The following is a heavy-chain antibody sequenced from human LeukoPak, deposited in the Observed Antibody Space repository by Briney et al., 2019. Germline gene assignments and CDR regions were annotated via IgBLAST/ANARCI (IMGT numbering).Heavy chain of an antibody. CDR2: INHSGST. V-gene: IGHV4-34*01. Sequence: SETLSLTCAVYGGPFSGYYWSWIRQPPGKGLEWIGEINHSGSTYYNPSLKSRVTISVDTSKNQLSLKLSSATAADTAVYYCARKRSGWFGELLPYYFDYWGQGTLVTVSS. D-gene: IGHD3-10*01. J-gene: IGHJ4*02. CDR1: GGPFSGYY. CDR3: ARKRSGWFGELLPYYFDY.